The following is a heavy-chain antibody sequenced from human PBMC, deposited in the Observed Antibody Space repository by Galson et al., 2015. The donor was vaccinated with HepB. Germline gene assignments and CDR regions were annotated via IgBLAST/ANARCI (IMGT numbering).Heavy chain of an antibody. Sequence: SVKVSCKASGYTFTSYYMHWVRQAPGQGLEWMGIINPSGGSTSYAQKFQGRVTMTRDTSTSTVYMELSSLRSEDTAVCYCARIGTGVGFDYWGQGTLVTVSS. CDR2: INPSGGST. CDR3: ARIGTGVGFDY. D-gene: IGHD1-14*01. CDR1: GYTFTSYY. J-gene: IGHJ4*02. V-gene: IGHV1-46*01.